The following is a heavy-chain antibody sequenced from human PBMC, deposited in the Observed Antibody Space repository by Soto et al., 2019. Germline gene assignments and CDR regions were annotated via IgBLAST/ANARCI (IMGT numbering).Heavy chain of an antibody. CDR2: ISSGGPTI. V-gene: IGHV3-11*04. Sequence: VQLVESGGGLIQPGGSLRLSCAVSGFTVSYNYMNWVRQAPGKGLEWVSYISSGGPTIYYADSVKGRFTISRDNARNSLYLQMNSLRADDTAVYYCARENYGDAFDYWGQGTLVTVSS. CDR1: GFTVSYNY. J-gene: IGHJ4*02. CDR3: ARENYGDAFDY. D-gene: IGHD4-17*01.